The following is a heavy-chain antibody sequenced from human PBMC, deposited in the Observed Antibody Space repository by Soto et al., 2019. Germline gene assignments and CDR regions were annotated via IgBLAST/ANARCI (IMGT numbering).Heavy chain of an antibody. D-gene: IGHD6-25*01. CDR1: GDSLSGYY. J-gene: IGHJ5*02. V-gene: IGHV4-4*07. Sequence: KPSETLSLTCTVSGDSLSGYYWTWIRQPAGGGLQWLGRVYNSGATNYNPSLRGRVTMSIDTSQRQFSLKVASVTAADTAVYYCARMKPGGSALWFDPWGPGTLVTVSS. CDR3: ARMKPGGSALWFDP. CDR2: VYNSGAT.